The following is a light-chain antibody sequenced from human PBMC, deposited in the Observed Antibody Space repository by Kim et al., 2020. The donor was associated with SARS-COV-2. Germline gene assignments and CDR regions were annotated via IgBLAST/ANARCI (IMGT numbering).Light chain of an antibody. J-gene: IGLJ3*02. CDR1: SLRGYY. Sequence: SSELTQDPAVYVALGQTVTITCQGDSLRGYYASWFRQKSGQAPILVIYGDKNRPSGIPDRFSCSGSGNTASLTITGAQAEDEADYYCNSRDSRGNHVLFGGGTQLTVL. V-gene: IGLV3-19*01. CDR2: GDK. CDR3: NSRDSRGNHVL.